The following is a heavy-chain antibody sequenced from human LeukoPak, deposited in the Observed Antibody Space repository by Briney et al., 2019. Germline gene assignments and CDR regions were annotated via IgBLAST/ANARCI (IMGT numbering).Heavy chain of an antibody. D-gene: IGHD6-25*01. CDR2: IYYSGST. CDR1: GGSISSGGYY. CDR3: ERAATPHYAFDI. V-gene: IGHV4-31*03. J-gene: IGHJ3*02. Sequence: SETLSLTCTVSGGSISSGGYYWSWIRQHPGKGLEWIGYIYYSGSTYYNPSLKSRVTIPVDTSKNQFSLKLSSVTAADTAVYYCERAATPHYAFDIWGQGTMVTVSS.